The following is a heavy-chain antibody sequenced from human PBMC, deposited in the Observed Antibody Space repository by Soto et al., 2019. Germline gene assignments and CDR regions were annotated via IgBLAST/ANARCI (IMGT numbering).Heavy chain of an antibody. CDR2: IYHTGST. V-gene: IGHV4-4*02. D-gene: IGHD2-8*02. Sequence: QVQLRESGPGPVKPSGTLSLSCTVSGGSISSTNWWTWVRQSPGKGLEWVGEIYHTGSTTYNPSHRVRFTMSADKTNKQLSLKLRYVPAADTAMYYCATLPPRIELALLPIPTRGQGTLVTVSA. CDR1: GGSISSTNW. J-gene: IGHJ4*02. CDR3: ATLPPRIELALLPIPT.